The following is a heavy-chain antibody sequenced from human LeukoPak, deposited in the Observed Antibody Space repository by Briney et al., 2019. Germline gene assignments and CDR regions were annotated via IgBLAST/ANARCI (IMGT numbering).Heavy chain of an antibody. D-gene: IGHD1-26*01. J-gene: IGHJ3*02. CDR3: GKVKVGLRFGNEGFDM. CDR1: GFTLSSYA. CDR2: ISGSGGST. V-gene: IGHV3-23*01. Sequence: GGSLRLSCAASGFTLSSYAMSWVRQAPGKGLEWVSAISGSGGSTYYADSLKGRFTISRDNSKNTLYLQMNSLRAEDTALYSCGKVKVGLRFGNEGFDMGAKGTMATV.